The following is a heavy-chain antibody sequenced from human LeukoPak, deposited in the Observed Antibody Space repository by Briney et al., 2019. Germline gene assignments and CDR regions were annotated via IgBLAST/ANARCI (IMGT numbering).Heavy chain of an antibody. CDR2: IKQAGSEK. V-gene: IGHV3-7*01. Sequence: GGSLRLSCAASGFTFSSYWMSWVRQAPGKGLDWVANIKQAGSEKYYVDSVKGRFTISRDNAKNSLYLQMNILKAEDTAVYYCARDDCSSISCYHNWFDPWGQGTLVTVSS. J-gene: IGHJ5*02. CDR1: GFTFSSYW. D-gene: IGHD2-2*01. CDR3: ARDDCSSISCYHNWFDP.